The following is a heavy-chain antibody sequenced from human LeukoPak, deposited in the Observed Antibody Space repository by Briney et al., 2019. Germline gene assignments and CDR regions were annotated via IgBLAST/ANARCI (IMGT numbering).Heavy chain of an antibody. J-gene: IGHJ6*03. Sequence: GASVKVSCKASGYTFTGYYMHWVRQAPGHGLEWMGWINPNSGGTNYAQKFQGRVTMTRDTSISTAYMELSRLRSDDTAVYYCAGGCSSTSCHPPHYYYYYMDVWGKGTTVTVSS. V-gene: IGHV1-2*02. CDR2: INPNSGGT. CDR1: GYTFTGYY. D-gene: IGHD2-2*01. CDR3: AGGCSSTSCHPPHYYYYYMDV.